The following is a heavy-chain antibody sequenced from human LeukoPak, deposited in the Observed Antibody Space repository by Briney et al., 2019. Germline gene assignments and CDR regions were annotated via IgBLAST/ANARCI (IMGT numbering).Heavy chain of an antibody. CDR2: IYTTGMT. CDR1: GGSINSYW. V-gene: IGHV4-4*07. CDR3: ARAGYTISSCRFDY. D-gene: IGHD3-16*02. Sequence: PSETLSLTCSVSGGSINSYWWSWIRQPAGKGLEFIGRIYTTGMTNYNPSLKSRVSMSVDTSKNQFSLELRSVTAADTAVYFCARAGYTISSCRFDYWGQGALVTVSS. J-gene: IGHJ4*02.